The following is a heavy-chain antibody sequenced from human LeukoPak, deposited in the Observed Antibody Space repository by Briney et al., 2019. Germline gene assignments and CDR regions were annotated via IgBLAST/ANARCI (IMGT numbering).Heavy chain of an antibody. Sequence: PGGSLRLSCAVSGFTFSSYAMSWVRQAPGKGLEWVANIKQDGSEKYYVDSVKGRFTISRDNAKNSLYLQMNSLRAEDTAVYYCAKSFWSGTIDYWGQGTLVTVSS. D-gene: IGHD3-3*01. V-gene: IGHV3-7*03. CDR1: GFTFSSYA. CDR2: IKQDGSEK. J-gene: IGHJ4*02. CDR3: AKSFWSGTIDY.